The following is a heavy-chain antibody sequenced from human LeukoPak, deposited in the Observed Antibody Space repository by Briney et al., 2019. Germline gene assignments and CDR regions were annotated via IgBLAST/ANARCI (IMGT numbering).Heavy chain of an antibody. Sequence: PGRSLRLSCAASGFTFSSYAMHWVRQAPGKGLEWVAVISYDGSSKYYADSVKGRFTISRDNSKNTLYLQMNSLRAEDTAVYYCARDKTDSSGWYTNGVFDCWGQGTLVTVSS. CDR3: ARDKTDSSGWYTNGVFDC. CDR1: GFTFSSYA. V-gene: IGHV3-30-3*01. J-gene: IGHJ4*02. D-gene: IGHD6-19*01. CDR2: ISYDGSSK.